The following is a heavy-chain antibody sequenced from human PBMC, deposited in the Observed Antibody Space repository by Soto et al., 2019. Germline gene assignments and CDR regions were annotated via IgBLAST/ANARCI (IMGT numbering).Heavy chain of an antibody. Sequence: ASVKVSCKASVYAVTTYAMHCVRQAPGQRLERMGWINAGDGNTKYSQKFQGRVTITRDTSASTAYMELSSLRSEDTAVYYCAREYGGLRYFDWLSNHDAFDIWGQGTMVTVSS. J-gene: IGHJ3*02. CDR3: AREYGGLRYFDWLSNHDAFDI. CDR1: VYAVTTYA. V-gene: IGHV1-3*01. CDR2: INAGDGNT. D-gene: IGHD3-9*01.